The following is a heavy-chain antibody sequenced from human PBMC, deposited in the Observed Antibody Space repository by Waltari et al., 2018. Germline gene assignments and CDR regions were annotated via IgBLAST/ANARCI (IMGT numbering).Heavy chain of an antibody. J-gene: IGHJ4*02. V-gene: IGHV2-5*02. D-gene: IGHD3-9*01. CDR3: AHRPSHYDIFSGYYNYFDY. CDR1: CFSFSTSGVG. CDR2: VSWDDNK. Sequence: QITLKDAGPTLVKPTQTLTLTCAFSCFSFSTSGVGVGWIRQPPGKALAWLACVSWDDNKRSSPSRKGRLTITKYPSEEQVVLTMTTMDPVDTATYVCAHRPSHYDIFSGYYNYFDYWGQGILVTVSS.